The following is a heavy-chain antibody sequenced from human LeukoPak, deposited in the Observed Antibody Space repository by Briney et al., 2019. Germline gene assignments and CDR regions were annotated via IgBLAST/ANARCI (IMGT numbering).Heavy chain of an antibody. CDR3: ARTHCGGGSCDTFDP. V-gene: IGHV4-4*07. J-gene: IGHJ5*02. D-gene: IGHD2-21*01. CDR1: GVSISNYF. CDR2: FYASGTT. Sequence: KPSETLSLTCNVFGVSISNYFWGWLRQPAGKGLEWIGRFYASGTTYYNPSLRSRVTLSMDTSKNHFSLKLTSVTAADTAVYYCARTHCGGGSCDTFDPWGQGTLVTAFS.